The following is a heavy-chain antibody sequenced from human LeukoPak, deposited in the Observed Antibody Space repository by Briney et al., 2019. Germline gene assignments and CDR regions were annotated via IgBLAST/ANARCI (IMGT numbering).Heavy chain of an antibody. CDR2: IYYSGST. CDR1: GGSISSYY. J-gene: IGHJ5*02. CDR3: ARAARGSFGWFDP. Sequence: SETLSLTCTVSGGSISSYYWSWIRQPPGKGLEWIGYIYYSGSTNYNPSLKSRVTISVDTSKNQFSLKLSSVTAADTAVYYCARAARGSFGWFDPWGQGALVTVSS. D-gene: IGHD1-26*01. V-gene: IGHV4-59*01.